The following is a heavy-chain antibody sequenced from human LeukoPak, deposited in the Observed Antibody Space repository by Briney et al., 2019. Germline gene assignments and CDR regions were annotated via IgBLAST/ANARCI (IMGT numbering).Heavy chain of an antibody. Sequence: SETLSLTCTVSGGSISSYYWSWIRQPPGKGLEWIGYIYYSGSTNYNPPLKSRVTISVDTSKNQFSLKLSSVTAADTAVYYCARDTGPIAAAGIDYWGQGTLVTVSS. J-gene: IGHJ4*02. CDR2: IYYSGST. V-gene: IGHV4-59*01. D-gene: IGHD6-13*01. CDR3: ARDTGPIAAAGIDY. CDR1: GGSISSYY.